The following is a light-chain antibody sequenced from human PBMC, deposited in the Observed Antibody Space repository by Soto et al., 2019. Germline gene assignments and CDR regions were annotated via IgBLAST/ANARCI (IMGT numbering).Light chain of an antibody. CDR2: EGH. Sequence: SVLAPPASVSGSPGQSLTISCTGTRVFVGSFSLVSWDQQHPVNAPKVMISEGHRRPSGVPDRFSGSTSFNSASLTISGLQADDEADYYCCLYIGATTYVFGTGAKVSVL. V-gene: IGLV2-23*01. CDR3: CLYIGATTYV. CDR1: RVFVGSFSL. J-gene: IGLJ1*01.